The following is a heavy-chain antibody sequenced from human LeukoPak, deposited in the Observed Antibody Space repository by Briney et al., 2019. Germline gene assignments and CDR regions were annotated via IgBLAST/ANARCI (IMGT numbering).Heavy chain of an antibody. CDR1: GGSIRSYY. Sequence: SETLSLTCTVSGGSIRSYYWSWIRQPPGKGLVWIGYIYYSWSTNYNPSLKSRVTISVDTSKNQFSLKLSSVTAADTAVYYCASASNDYDFWSGQTIGDYYYYYMDVWGKGTTVTVSS. V-gene: IGHV4-59*01. D-gene: IGHD3-3*01. CDR2: IYYSWST. J-gene: IGHJ6*03. CDR3: ASASNDYDFWSGQTIGDYYYYYMDV.